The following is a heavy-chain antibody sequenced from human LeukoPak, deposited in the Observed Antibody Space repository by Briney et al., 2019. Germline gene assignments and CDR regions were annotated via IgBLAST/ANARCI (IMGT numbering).Heavy chain of an antibody. J-gene: IGHJ6*03. CDR1: GGSISSYY. Sequence: SETLSLTCTVSGGSISSYYWSWIRQPPGKGLEWIGYIYYSGSTNYNPSLKSRVTISVDTSKNQFSLKLSSVTAADTAVYYCAPGDYYYYMDVWGKGTTVTVSS. CDR2: IYYSGST. D-gene: IGHD3-10*01. V-gene: IGHV4-59*01. CDR3: APGDYYYYMDV.